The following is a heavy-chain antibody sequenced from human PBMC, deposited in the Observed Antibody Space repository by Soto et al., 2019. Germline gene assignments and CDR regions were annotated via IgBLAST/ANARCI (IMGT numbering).Heavy chain of an antibody. CDR3: AKDVLRFLEWLLIGDDYYYGMDV. D-gene: IGHD3-3*01. V-gene: IGHV3-30*18. J-gene: IGHJ6*02. Sequence: PGGSLRLSCAASGFTFSSYGMHWVRQAPGKGLEWVAVISYDGSNKYYADSVKGRFTISRDNSKNTLYLQMNSLRAEDTAVYYCAKDVLRFLEWLLIGDDYYYGMDVWGQGTTVTVSS. CDR1: GFTFSSYG. CDR2: ISYDGSNK.